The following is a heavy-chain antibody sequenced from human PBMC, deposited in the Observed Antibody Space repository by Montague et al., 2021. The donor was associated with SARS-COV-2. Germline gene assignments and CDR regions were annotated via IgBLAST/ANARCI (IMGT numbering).Heavy chain of an antibody. Sequence: SDTLSLTCTVSGGSISSSSYYWGWIRQPPGKGLEWIGSIYYSGSTYYNPSLKSRVTISVDTSKNQFSLKLSSVTAADTAVYYCARAHITMIVVVDAFDIWGQGTMVTVSS. CDR2: IYYSGST. J-gene: IGHJ3*02. CDR1: GGSISSSSYY. CDR3: ARAHITMIVVVDAFDI. D-gene: IGHD3-22*01. V-gene: IGHV4-39*07.